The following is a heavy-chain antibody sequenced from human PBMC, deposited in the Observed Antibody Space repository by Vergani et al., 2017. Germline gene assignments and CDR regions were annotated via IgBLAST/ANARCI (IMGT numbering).Heavy chain of an antibody. J-gene: IGHJ4*02. D-gene: IGHD3-3*01. CDR1: GGSISSYY. V-gene: IGHV4-39*01. Sequence: QVQLQESGPGLVKPSETLSLTCTVSGGSISSYYWGWIRQPPGKGLEWIGSIYYSGNTYYNSSLKSRVTISVDTSKNQFSLRLSSVTAADTAVYYCAGGSVWSGYVFDYWGQGTLVTVSS. CDR2: IYYSGNT. CDR3: AGGSVWSGYVFDY.